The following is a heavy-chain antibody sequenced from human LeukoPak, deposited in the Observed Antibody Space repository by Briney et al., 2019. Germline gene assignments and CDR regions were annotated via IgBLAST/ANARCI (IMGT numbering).Heavy chain of an antibody. CDR3: ARDIYGDYLHFDY. J-gene: IGHJ4*02. CDR2: IIPIFGTA. V-gene: IGHV1-69*05. CDR1: GGTFSSYA. Sequence: GASVKVSCKASGGTFSSYAISWVRQAPGQGLEWMGGIIPIFGTANYAQKFQGRVTMTTDTSTSTAYMELRSLKSDDTAVYYCARDIYGDYLHFDYWGQGTLVTVSS. D-gene: IGHD4-17*01.